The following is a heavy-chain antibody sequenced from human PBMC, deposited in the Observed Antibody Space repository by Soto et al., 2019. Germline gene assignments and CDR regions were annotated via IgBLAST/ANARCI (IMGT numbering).Heavy chain of an antibody. Sequence: PGGSLRLSCAASGFIFSSDWMHWVRQAPGEGLVWVSRINTDGSDTSYADSVKGRFTISRDNAKNTVYLQMNSLRDEDTAVYYCARDFYYDGSGYYSSMDYWGQGT. D-gene: IGHD3-22*01. V-gene: IGHV3-74*01. CDR3: ARDFYYDGSGYYSSMDY. CDR2: INTDGSDT. J-gene: IGHJ4*02. CDR1: GFIFSSDW.